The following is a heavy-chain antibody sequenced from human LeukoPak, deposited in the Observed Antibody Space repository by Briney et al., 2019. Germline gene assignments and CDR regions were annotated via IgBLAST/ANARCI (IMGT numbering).Heavy chain of an antibody. Sequence: AESLQISCNAASYSSTSYCIGCLRHMAGKGLEWMGNIYPGDYDTRYSPSFQGKVTISADKSISTDYLQWSRLKASDTAMYYCARRCSSTSCRAFDYWGQGTLVTVSS. J-gene: IGHJ4*02. CDR3: ARRCSSTSCRAFDY. D-gene: IGHD2-2*01. V-gene: IGHV5-51*01. CDR1: SYSSTSYC. CDR2: IYPGDYDT.